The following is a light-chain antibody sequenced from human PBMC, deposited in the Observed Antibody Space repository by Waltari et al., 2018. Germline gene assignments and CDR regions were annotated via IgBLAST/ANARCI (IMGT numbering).Light chain of an antibody. Sequence: EIVLTQSPGTLSLSPGERATLACKASQSVSSSYLAWYQQKHGQAPRLLIYGASSRATGIPDRFSGSGSGTDFTLTISRLEFEDFAVYYCLQYGYSPKTFGQWTKVEIK. CDR2: GAS. V-gene: IGKV3-20*01. CDR3: LQYGYSPKT. CDR1: QSVSSSY. J-gene: IGKJ1*01.